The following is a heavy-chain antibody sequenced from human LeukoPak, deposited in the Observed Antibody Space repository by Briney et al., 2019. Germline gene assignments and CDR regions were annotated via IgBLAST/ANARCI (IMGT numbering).Heavy chain of an antibody. J-gene: IGHJ4*02. CDR1: GGTFSSYA. D-gene: IGHD3-22*01. CDR2: IIPIFGTA. V-gene: IGHV1-69*06. Sequence: SVKVSCKASGGTFSSYAISWVRQAPGQGLEWMGGIIPIFGTANYAKKFQGRVTITADKSTSTAYMELSSLRSEDTAVYYCASSGGSGYYFFDYWGQGTLVTVSS. CDR3: ASSGGSGYYFFDY.